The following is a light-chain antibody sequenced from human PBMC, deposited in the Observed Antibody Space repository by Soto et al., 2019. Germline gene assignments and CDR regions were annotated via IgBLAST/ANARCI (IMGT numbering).Light chain of an antibody. Sequence: QPVLTQSPSASASLGASVKLTCTLRSGHSSYAIAWHQQQPGKGPRYLMKVNSDGSHNKGDGIPDRFSGSSSGAERSLTISSLQSEDEADYYCQTWGTGIQVFGGGTKLTVL. CDR1: SGHSSYA. CDR3: QTWGTGIQV. J-gene: IGLJ2*01. V-gene: IGLV4-69*01. CDR2: VNSDGSH.